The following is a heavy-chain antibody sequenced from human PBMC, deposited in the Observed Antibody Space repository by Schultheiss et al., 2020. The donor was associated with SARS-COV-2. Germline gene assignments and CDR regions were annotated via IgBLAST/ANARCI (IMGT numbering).Heavy chain of an antibody. CDR3: ARDIAAAGYY. CDR2: ISSSSSYT. CDR1: GLTFSDYY. J-gene: IGHJ4*02. Sequence: GGSLRLSCAASGLTFSDYYMSWIRQAPGKGLEWVSYISSSSSYTNYADSVKGRFTISRDNSKNTLYLQMNSLRAEDTAVYYCARDIAAAGYYWGQGTLVTVSS. V-gene: IGHV3-11*06. D-gene: IGHD6-13*01.